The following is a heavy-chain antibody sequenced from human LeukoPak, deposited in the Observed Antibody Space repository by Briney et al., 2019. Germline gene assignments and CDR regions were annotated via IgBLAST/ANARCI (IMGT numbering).Heavy chain of an antibody. CDR1: GGSISSGGYY. CDR2: TNHSGST. V-gene: IGHV4-30-2*01. Sequence: SQTLSLTCAVSGGSISSGGYYWSWIRQPPGKGLEWIGETNHSGSTNYNPSLKSRVTISVDTSKNQFSLKLSSVTAADTAVYYCARGGGSGWYYFDYWGQGTLVTVSS. J-gene: IGHJ4*02. CDR3: ARGGGSGWYYFDY. D-gene: IGHD6-19*01.